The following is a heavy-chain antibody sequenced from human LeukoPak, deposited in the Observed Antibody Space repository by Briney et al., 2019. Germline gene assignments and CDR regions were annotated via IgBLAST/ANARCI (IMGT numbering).Heavy chain of an antibody. D-gene: IGHD3-9*01. J-gene: IGHJ3*02. CDR1: GGSISSSSYY. CDR2: MYDSGST. V-gene: IGHV4-39*01. CDR3: ASHTKYYDILTGYSNDAFDI. Sequence: PSETLSLTCTVSGGSISSSSYYWGWIRQPQGKGLEGIVRMYDSGSTYYNPADKRQFTITVNTTKNQFSLKLSSVTAADTAVYYSASHTKYYDILTGYSNDAFDIWGQGTMVTVSS.